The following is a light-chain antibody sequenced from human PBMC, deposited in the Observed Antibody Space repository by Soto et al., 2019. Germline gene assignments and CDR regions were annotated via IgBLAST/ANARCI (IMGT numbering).Light chain of an antibody. Sequence: DIQLTQSPSSLSVSVGDAITITCRASQAIGTYLGWFQQKPGKAPKLLIYLASTLETGVPSRFSGSGSGTYFTLTISSLQPEDLAADYCQQSHRSPPTFGQGTRVDLK. CDR3: QQSHRSPPT. CDR1: QAIGTY. V-gene: IGKV1-39*01. CDR2: LAS. J-gene: IGKJ1*01.